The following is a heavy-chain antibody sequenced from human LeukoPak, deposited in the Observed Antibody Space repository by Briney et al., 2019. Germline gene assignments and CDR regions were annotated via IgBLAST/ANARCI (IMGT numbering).Heavy chain of an antibody. D-gene: IGHD2-15*01. J-gene: IGHJ4*02. CDR1: GYTFTSYG. CDR3: ARNIVVVVAAEYYFDY. V-gene: IGHV1-18*01. Sequence: VASVKVSCKASGYTFTSYGISWVRQAPGQGLEWMGWISAYNGNTNYAQKLRGRVTMTTDTSTSTAYMELRSLRSDDTAVYYCARNIVVVVAAEYYFDYWGQGTLVTVSS. CDR2: ISAYNGNT.